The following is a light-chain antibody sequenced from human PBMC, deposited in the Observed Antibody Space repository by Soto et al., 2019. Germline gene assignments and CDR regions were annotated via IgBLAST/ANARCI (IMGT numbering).Light chain of an antibody. CDR1: QSISRW. CDR3: QQYNSYAST. J-gene: IGKJ2*01. Sequence: DIQMTQSPSTLSASVGDRVTITCRASQSISRWSAWYQQKPGKAPKLLIYKASSLESGVPSRFSGSGSGTEFTLTISSLQPDDYATYHCQQYNSYASTFGQGTKLEIK. CDR2: KAS. V-gene: IGKV1-5*03.